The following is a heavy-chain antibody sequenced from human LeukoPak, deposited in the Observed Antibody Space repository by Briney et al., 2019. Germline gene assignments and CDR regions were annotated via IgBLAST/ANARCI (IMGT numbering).Heavy chain of an antibody. CDR1: GGSISSYY. CDR3: ARHGPRYGEVDY. J-gene: IGHJ4*02. CDR2: IYYSGST. V-gene: IGHV4-59*08. D-gene: IGHD4-17*01. Sequence: SETLSLTCTVSGGSISSYYWSWIRQPPGKGLEWIGYIYYSGSTNYNPSLKSRVTISVDTSKNQFSLKLSSVTAADTAVYYCARHGPRYGEVDYWGQGTLVTVSS.